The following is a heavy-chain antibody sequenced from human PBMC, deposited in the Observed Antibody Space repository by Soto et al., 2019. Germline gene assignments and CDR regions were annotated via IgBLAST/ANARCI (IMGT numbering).Heavy chain of an antibody. CDR2: ISGSGGST. J-gene: IGHJ4*02. CDR1: GFTFSSYA. V-gene: IGHV3-23*01. CDR3: AKQTTYYDSSGYDY. D-gene: IGHD3-22*01. Sequence: GGSLRLSCAASGFTFSSYAMSWVRQAPGKGLEWVSAISGSGGSTYYADSVKGRFTISRDNSKNTLYPQMNSLRAEDTAVYYCAKQTTYYDSSGYDYWGQGTLVTVSS.